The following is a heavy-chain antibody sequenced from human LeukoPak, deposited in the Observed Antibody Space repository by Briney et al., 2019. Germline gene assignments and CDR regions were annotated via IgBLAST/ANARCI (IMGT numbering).Heavy chain of an antibody. CDR2: ISGSSSYI. Sequence: PGGSLRLSCAASGFTVYNNYMTWVRQAPGKGLEWVSSISGSSSYIYYADSVKGRFTISRDNAKNSLYLQMNSLRAEDTAVYYCARGKQIFDYWGQGTLVTVSS. V-gene: IGHV3-21*04. D-gene: IGHD1/OR15-1a*01. CDR3: ARGKQIFDY. J-gene: IGHJ4*02. CDR1: GFTVYNNY.